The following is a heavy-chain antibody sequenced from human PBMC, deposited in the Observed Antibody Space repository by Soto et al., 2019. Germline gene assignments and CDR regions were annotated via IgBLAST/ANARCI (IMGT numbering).Heavy chain of an antibody. CDR1: GYTFTSYA. J-gene: IGHJ6*02. Sequence: GASVKGSCKASGYTFTSYAMHLVRQAPGQRLEWMGWINAGNGNTKYSQKFQGRVTITRDTSASTAYMELSSLSSEGTALYYCASFRYNGYYGMDVWGQGTTVTVSS. D-gene: IGHD1-26*01. CDR2: INAGNGNT. V-gene: IGHV1-3*01. CDR3: ASFRYNGYYGMDV.